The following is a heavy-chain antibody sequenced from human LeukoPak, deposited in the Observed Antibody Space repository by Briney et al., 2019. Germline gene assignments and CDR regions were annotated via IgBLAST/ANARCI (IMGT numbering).Heavy chain of an antibody. D-gene: IGHD5-18*01. V-gene: IGHV1-18*01. J-gene: IGHJ4*02. CDR2: ISAYNGNT. Sequence: ASVKVSCKASGYTFTSYGISWVRQAPGQGLEWMGWISAYNGNTNYAQKLQGRVTMTTDTSTSTAYMELRSLRSEDTAVYYCAPKVLRSGYSYGFGNYWGQGTLVTVSS. CDR1: GYTFTSYG. CDR3: APKVLRSGYSYGFGNY.